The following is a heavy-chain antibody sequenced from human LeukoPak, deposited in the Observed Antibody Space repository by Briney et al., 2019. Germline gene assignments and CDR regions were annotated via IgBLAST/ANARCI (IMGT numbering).Heavy chain of an antibody. CDR2: ISWNSGSI. D-gene: IGHD6-19*01. J-gene: IGHJ3*02. CDR1: GFTFSSYD. Sequence: TGGSLRLSCAASGFTFSSYDMHWVRQAPGKGLEWVSGISWNSGSIGYADSVKGRFTISRDNAKNSLYLQMNSLRAEDTALYYCAKVADDAFDIWGQGTMVTVSS. V-gene: IGHV3-9*01. CDR3: AKVADDAFDI.